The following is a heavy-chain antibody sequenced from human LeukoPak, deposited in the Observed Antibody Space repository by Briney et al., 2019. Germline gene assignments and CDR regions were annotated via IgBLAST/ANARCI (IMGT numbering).Heavy chain of an antibody. CDR1: GFTFSDYG. Sequence: GGSLRLSCAASGFTFSDYGVNWVRQAPGKGLEWVSSISGSGRSIFYADSVRGRFTISRDNAKNSLYLQMNSLRAEDTAVYYCARDYFYCGGDCFVDYWGQGTLVTASS. CDR2: ISGSGRSI. V-gene: IGHV3-21*01. J-gene: IGHJ4*02. CDR3: ARDYFYCGGDCFVDY. D-gene: IGHD2-21*02.